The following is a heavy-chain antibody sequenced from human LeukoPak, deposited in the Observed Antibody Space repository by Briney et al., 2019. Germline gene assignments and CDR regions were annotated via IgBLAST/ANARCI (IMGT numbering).Heavy chain of an antibody. Sequence: ASVKVSCKASGRTFSSYAISWVRHAPGQGLEWMGGIIPIFGTANYAQKFQGRVTITAEKSTSTAYMELSSLRSEDTAVYYCARDVGGGDSFDYWGQGTLVTVSS. CDR1: GRTFSSYA. V-gene: IGHV1-69*06. CDR3: ARDVGGGDSFDY. J-gene: IGHJ4*02. CDR2: IIPIFGTA. D-gene: IGHD2-21*01.